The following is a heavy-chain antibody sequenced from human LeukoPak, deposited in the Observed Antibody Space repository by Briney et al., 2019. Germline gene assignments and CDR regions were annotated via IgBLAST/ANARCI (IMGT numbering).Heavy chain of an antibody. CDR3: ARESSGYFY. J-gene: IGHJ4*02. CDR1: GFNFSSYS. CDR2: ISSSSSFR. D-gene: IGHD3-22*01. V-gene: IGHV3-21*01. Sequence: PGGSLRLSCAASGFNFSSYSMNWVRQAPGKGLEWVSSISSSSSFRYYADSVKGRFTISRDNARNSLYLQTNSLRAEDTAVYYCARESSGYFYWGQGTLVTVSS.